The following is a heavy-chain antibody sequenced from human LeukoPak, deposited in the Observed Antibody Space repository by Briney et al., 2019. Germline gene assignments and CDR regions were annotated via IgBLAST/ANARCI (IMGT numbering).Heavy chain of an antibody. CDR2: IYSGVTT. J-gene: IGHJ3*02. Sequence: GGSLRLSCVASGFTVSSNYMSWVRQAPGKGLEWVSVIYSGVTTSYADSVKGRFTISRDNSKNTLYLQMNSLRAVDTAVYYCATTGPNYYDSSGYYWYAFDIWGQGTMVTVSS. CDR3: ATTGPNYYDSSGYYWYAFDI. CDR1: GFTVSSNY. D-gene: IGHD3-22*01. V-gene: IGHV3-66*02.